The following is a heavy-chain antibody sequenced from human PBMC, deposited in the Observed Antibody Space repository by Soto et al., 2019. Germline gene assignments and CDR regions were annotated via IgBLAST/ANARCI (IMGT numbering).Heavy chain of an antibody. CDR2: IYYSGST. V-gene: IGHV4-59*01. CDR3: ARDQFGAAL. J-gene: IGHJ4*02. CDR1: GGSISSYY. Sequence: SETLSLTCTVSGGSISSYYWSWIRQPPGKGLEWIGYIYYSGSTNYNPSLKSRVIISVDTSKNQFSLKLSSVTAADTAVYYWARDQFGAALWGQGTLVTVSS. D-gene: IGHD3-3*01.